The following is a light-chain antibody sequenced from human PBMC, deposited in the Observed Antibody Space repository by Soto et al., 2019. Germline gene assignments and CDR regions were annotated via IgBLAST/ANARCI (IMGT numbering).Light chain of an antibody. Sequence: QSVLTQPRSVSGSPGQSVIISCTGTSSDVGNYNYVSWYQQHPGKAPKLIIYDVTKRPSGVPDHFSGSTSGNTASLTISGPQAEDEADYYCCSYAGSNTPVVFGGGTKVTVL. V-gene: IGLV2-11*01. J-gene: IGLJ2*01. CDR1: SSDVGNYNY. CDR2: DVT. CDR3: CSYAGSNTPVV.